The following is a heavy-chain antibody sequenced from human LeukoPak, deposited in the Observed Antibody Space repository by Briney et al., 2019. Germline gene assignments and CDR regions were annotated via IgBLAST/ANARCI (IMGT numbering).Heavy chain of an antibody. J-gene: IGHJ4*02. Sequence: SGTLSLTCAVSGGSISSSNWWSWVRQPPGKGLEWIGEIYHSGSTDYNPSLKSRVTISVDKSKNQFSLKLTSVTAADTAAYYCARQGDSGWYYFDYWGQGTLVTVSS. CDR2: IYHSGST. V-gene: IGHV4-4*02. CDR1: GGSISSSNW. D-gene: IGHD6-19*01. CDR3: ARQGDSGWYYFDY.